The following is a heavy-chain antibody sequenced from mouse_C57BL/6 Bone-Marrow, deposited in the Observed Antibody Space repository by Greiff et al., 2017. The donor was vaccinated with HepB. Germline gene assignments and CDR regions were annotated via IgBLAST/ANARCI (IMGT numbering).Heavy chain of an antibody. D-gene: IGHD1-1*01. CDR3: ASLLLRYYAMDY. CDR2: IWSGGST. CDR1: GFSLTSYG. J-gene: IGHJ4*01. Sequence: VQRVESGPGLVQPSQSLSITCTVSGFSLTSYGVHWVRQSPGKGLEWLGVIWSGGSTDYNAAFISRLSISKDNSKSQVFFKMNSLQADDTAIYYCASLLLRYYAMDYWGQGTSVTVAS. V-gene: IGHV2-2*01.